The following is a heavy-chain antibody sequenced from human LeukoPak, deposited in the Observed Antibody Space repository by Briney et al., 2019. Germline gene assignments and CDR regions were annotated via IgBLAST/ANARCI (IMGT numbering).Heavy chain of an antibody. CDR1: EFTFSSYW. J-gene: IGHJ6*04. CDR2: IKQDGSEK. V-gene: IGHV3-7*03. D-gene: IGHD2-2*02. CDR3: ASGLGYCSSTSCYNYYYYGMDV. Sequence: PGGSLRLSCAASEFTFSSYWMSWVRQAPGKGLEWVANIKQDGSEKYYVDSVKGRFTISRDNAKNSLYLQMNSLRVEDTAVYYCASGLGYCSSTSCYNYYYYGMDVWGKGTTVTVSS.